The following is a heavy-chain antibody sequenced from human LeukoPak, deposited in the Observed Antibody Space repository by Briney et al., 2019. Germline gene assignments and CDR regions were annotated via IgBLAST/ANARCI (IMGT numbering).Heavy chain of an antibody. CDR3: ARVLHKRNYDSSTYYGY. Sequence: PGGSLRLSCAASGFTFSSCDKHWVRQATGKGLEWVSVIGTAGDTYYPGSVKGRFTISRENAKNSLYLQMNSLRAEDTAVYYCARVLHKRNYDSSTYYGYWGQGTLVTVSS. CDR2: IGTAGDT. J-gene: IGHJ4*02. D-gene: IGHD3-22*01. CDR1: GFTFSSCD. V-gene: IGHV3-13*01.